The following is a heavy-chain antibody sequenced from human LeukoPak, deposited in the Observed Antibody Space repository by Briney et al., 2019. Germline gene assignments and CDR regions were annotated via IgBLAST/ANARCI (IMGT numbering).Heavy chain of an antibody. CDR2: IYYSGST. V-gene: IGHV4-59*01. CDR3: ARGRVTMVRGVIITSPSQNYYFDY. D-gene: IGHD3-10*01. J-gene: IGHJ4*02. CDR1: GGSISSYY. Sequence: SETLSLTCTVSGGSISSYYWSWIRQPPGKGLEWIGYIYYSGSTNYNPSLKSRVTISVDTSKNQFSLKLSSVTAADTAVYYCARGRVTMVRGVIITSPSQNYYFDYWGQGTLVTVSS.